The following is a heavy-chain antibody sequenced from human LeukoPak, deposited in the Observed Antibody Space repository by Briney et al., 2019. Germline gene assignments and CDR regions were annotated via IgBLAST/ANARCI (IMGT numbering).Heavy chain of an antibody. CDR2: IDYRGDT. Sequence: SETLSLTCTISRGSIDVFYWAWIRRPPGRGLEWIGHIDYRGDTNTNPSLRSRVTLSVDTSKKQLSLKLKSVTAADTAIYYCARVSKGWSLDHLDYWGQGTLVTVSS. CDR1: RGSIDVFY. D-gene: IGHD6-19*01. V-gene: IGHV4-59*01. J-gene: IGHJ4*02. CDR3: ARVSKGWSLDHLDY.